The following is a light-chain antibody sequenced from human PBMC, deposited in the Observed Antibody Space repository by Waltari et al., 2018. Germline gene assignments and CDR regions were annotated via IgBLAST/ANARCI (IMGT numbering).Light chain of an antibody. CDR1: QSLLYRSNNKNY. V-gene: IGKV4-1*01. Sequence: DIVMTQSPDSLAVSLGERATINCKSSQSLLYRSNNKNYLAWYQPKPGQPPKVLIYWASTRESGVPDRFSGSGSGTDFTLTISSLQAADVAVYYCQQYYSAPLTFGQGTKVEIK. CDR3: QQYYSAPLT. CDR2: WAS. J-gene: IGKJ1*01.